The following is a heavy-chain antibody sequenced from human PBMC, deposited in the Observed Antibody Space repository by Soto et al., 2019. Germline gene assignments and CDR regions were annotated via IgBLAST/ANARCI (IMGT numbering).Heavy chain of an antibody. Sequence: AAPVKVSCKASGYTFTTYDINWVRQAPGQGLEWMGWINPNSGGTNYAQKFQGRVTMTRDTSISTAYMELSRLRSDDTAVYYCARDSSAGIWSWFDPWGQGTLVTVSS. CDR1: GYTFTTYD. J-gene: IGHJ5*02. V-gene: IGHV1-2*02. CDR3: ARDSSAGIWSWFDP. CDR2: INPNSGGT. D-gene: IGHD6-19*01.